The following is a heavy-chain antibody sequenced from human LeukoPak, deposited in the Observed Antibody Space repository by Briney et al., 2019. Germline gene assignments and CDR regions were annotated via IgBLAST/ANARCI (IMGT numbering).Heavy chain of an antibody. CDR1: SASFSGYY. CDR3: ARDLELLDLVYLDY. V-gene: IGHV4-34*01. CDR2: INHSGST. D-gene: IGHD1-7*01. Sequence: SETMSLTCAVYSASFSGYYWGWICQPPGKGREWIGEINHSGSTNYNPSLKSRVTISVDTSKNQFSLKLSSVRSADTAVYYCARDLELLDLVYLDYWGQGTMVTVSS. J-gene: IGHJ4*01.